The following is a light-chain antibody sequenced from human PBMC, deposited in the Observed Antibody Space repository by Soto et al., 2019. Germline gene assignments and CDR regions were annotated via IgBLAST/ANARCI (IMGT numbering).Light chain of an antibody. J-gene: IGLJ2*01. V-gene: IGLV2-8*01. CDR2: EVS. CDR3: SSYAGSNTHVV. CDR1: SSDVGGYNY. Sequence: QSVLTQPPSASGSPGQSVTISCTGTSSDVGGYNYVSWYQQHPGKAPKVMIYEVSQRPSGVPDRFSGSKSGNTASLTVSGLQAEDEADYYCSSYAGSNTHVVFGGGTKLTVL.